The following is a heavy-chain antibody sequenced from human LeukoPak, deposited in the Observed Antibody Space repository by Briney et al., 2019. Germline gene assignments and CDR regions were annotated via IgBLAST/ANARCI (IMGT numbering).Heavy chain of an antibody. J-gene: IGHJ4*02. D-gene: IGHD2-2*01. CDR3: AKDRVVVVPAAIGFEDY. CDR1: GFTFSSYW. CDR2: IKQDGSEK. Sequence: PGGSLRLSCVASGFTFSSYWMSWVRQAPGKGLEWVANIKQDGSEKNYVDSVKGRFTISRDNSKNTLYLQMNSLRAEDTAVYYCAKDRVVVVPAAIGFEDYWGQGTLVTVSS. V-gene: IGHV3-7*03.